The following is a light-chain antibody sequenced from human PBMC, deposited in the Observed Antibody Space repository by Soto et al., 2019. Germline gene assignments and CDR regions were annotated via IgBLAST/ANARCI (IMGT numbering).Light chain of an antibody. V-gene: IGKV1-5*01. CDR2: DAS. CDR3: QLYNSYAYT. J-gene: IGKJ2*01. Sequence: DIQMTQSPSTLSASVGDRVTITCRASQSISSWLAWYQQKPGKAPKLLIHDASSLESGVPSRLSCSAPGTEFTLTISSLQPDDFATYYCQLYNSYAYTFGQGTKLEIK. CDR1: QSISSW.